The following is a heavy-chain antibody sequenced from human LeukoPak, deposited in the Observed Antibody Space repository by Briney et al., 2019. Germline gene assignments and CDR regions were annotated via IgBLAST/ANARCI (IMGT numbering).Heavy chain of an antibody. CDR3: ARAEGYGGELDS. Sequence: GRSLRLSCAASGFTFSTYAMHWVRQAPGKGLEWVAVIPCDGSNKYYADSVKGRFTISRENSKNRLYLQMNSLRAEDTAVYYCARAEGYGGELDSWGQGTLVTVSS. CDR2: IPCDGSNK. J-gene: IGHJ4*02. D-gene: IGHD4-23*01. CDR1: GFTFSTYA. V-gene: IGHV3-30*04.